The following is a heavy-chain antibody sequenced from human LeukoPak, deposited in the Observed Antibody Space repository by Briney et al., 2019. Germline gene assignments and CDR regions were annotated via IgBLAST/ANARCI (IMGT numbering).Heavy chain of an antibody. CDR1: GFTFNNFG. CDR2: MGYEGIHK. J-gene: IGHJ4*02. V-gene: IGHV3-30*02. D-gene: IGHD4-23*01. Sequence: PGGSLRLPCAASGFTFNNFGMHWVRQAPGKGLEWVAFMGYEGIHKYYADSVKGRFTISKDNSKATLYLQMNSLRPEDTAVYYCARDLHGGYSSDYWGQGTLVTVSS. CDR3: ARDLHGGYSSDY.